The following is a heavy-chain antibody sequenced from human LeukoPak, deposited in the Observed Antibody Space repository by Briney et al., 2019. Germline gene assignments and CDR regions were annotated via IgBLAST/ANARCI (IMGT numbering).Heavy chain of an antibody. Sequence: PSETLSLTCTVSGGSISSYYWSWIRQPPGKGLEWIGYIYYSGSTNYNPSLKSRVTISVDTSKNQFSLKLSSVTAADTAVYYCARQGTPYYDFWSGYYRGMNPSYYFDYWGQGTLVTVSS. D-gene: IGHD3-3*01. V-gene: IGHV4-59*08. CDR2: IYYSGST. CDR1: GGSISSYY. J-gene: IGHJ4*02. CDR3: ARQGTPYYDFWSGYYRGMNPSYYFDY.